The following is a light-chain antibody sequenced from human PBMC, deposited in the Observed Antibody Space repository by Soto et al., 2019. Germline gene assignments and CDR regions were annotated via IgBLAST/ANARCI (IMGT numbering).Light chain of an antibody. CDR3: SSYSATKRWV. Sequence: QSALTQPPSASGSPGQSVTISCTGTSGDVGYYDHVSWYQHHPGKAPKLIIYEVIKRPSGVPDRFSGSKSGNTASLTVSGLQADDEADYYCSSYSATKRWVFGGGTKLTVL. CDR2: EVI. V-gene: IGLV2-8*01. J-gene: IGLJ3*02. CDR1: SGDVGYYDH.